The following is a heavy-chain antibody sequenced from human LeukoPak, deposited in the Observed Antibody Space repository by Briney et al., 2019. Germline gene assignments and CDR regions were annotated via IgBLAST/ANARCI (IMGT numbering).Heavy chain of an antibody. CDR2: IYYSGST. Sequence: PSETLSLTCTVSAGSISSRSYYWGWIRQPPGKGLEWIGSIYYSGSTYYNPSLKSRVTLSIDTSKNQFSLKLSSVTAADTAVYYCARLPRIAARPYWGQGTLVTVSS. J-gene: IGHJ4*02. CDR1: AGSISSRSYY. D-gene: IGHD6-6*01. V-gene: IGHV4-39*01. CDR3: ARLPRIAARPY.